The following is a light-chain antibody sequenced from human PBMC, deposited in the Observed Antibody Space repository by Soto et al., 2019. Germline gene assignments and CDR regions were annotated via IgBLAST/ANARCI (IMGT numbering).Light chain of an antibody. Sequence: EIVLTQSPDTLSLSPGERATLSCRASQSVSSGYLAWYQQIAGQAPRLLIYGASSRATGIPDRFSGSGSGTDFTLTISRLEPEDFAVYYCQQYDGFLYTFGQGTKLEIK. V-gene: IGKV3-20*01. CDR3: QQYDGFLYT. J-gene: IGKJ2*01. CDR1: QSVSSGY. CDR2: GAS.